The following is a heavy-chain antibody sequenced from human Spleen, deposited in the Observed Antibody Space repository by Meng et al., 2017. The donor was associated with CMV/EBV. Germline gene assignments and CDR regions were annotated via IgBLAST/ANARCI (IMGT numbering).Heavy chain of an antibody. D-gene: IGHD2-2*01. V-gene: IGHV1-18*04. CDR1: GYTFTDYY. J-gene: IGHJ3*02. CDR3: ARDHCSNKVCYDGAFDI. Sequence: ASVQVSCKASGYTFTDYYIQWVRQAPGQGLEWMGWINPYNGNTNSAQNFQGRVTLTTDTSTSTAYLELRSLRSDDTAVYYCARDHCSNKVCYDGAFDIWGHGTMVTVSS. CDR2: INPYNGNT.